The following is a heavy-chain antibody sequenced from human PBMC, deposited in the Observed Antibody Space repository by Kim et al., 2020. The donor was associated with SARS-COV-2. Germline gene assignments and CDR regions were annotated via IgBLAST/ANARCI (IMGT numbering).Heavy chain of an antibody. Sequence: GGSLRLSCSASGFTFSSYALLWARQAPGKGLEWVAVISSDGNNGYFADSVKGRFTISRDDSKSTQYLQMNSLIAEDTAVYYCARPGLLGPTYWFDPWGQGNLVTVSS. V-gene: IGHV3-30*04. CDR2: ISSDGNNG. CDR1: GFTFSSYA. D-gene: IGHD1-26*01. J-gene: IGHJ5*02. CDR3: ARPGLLGPTYWFDP.